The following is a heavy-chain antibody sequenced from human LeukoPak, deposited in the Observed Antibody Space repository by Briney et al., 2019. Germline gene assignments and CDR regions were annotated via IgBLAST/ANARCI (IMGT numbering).Heavy chain of an antibody. V-gene: IGHV4-31*03. CDR1: GGSISSGGYY. J-gene: IGHJ4*02. CDR3: ASASGAPTVAAAGTLDY. Sequence: PSETLSLTCTVSGGSISSGGYYWSWIRQHPGKGLEWIGYIYYSGSTYYNPSLKSRVTISVDTSKNQFSLKLSSVTAADTAVYYCASASGAPTVAAAGTLDYWGQGTLVTVSS. D-gene: IGHD6-13*01. CDR2: IYYSGST.